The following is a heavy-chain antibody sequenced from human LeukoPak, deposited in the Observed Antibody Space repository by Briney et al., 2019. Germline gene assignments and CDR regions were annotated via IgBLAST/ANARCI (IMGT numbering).Heavy chain of an antibody. D-gene: IGHD6-13*01. J-gene: IGHJ4*02. CDR3: ATSGYSSSWEIDY. Sequence: PSGTLSLTCAVSGGSISSSYWWSWVRQPPGKGLEWIGEIYHSGSTNYNPSLKSRVTISVDKSKNQFSLNLSSVTAADTAVYYCATSGYSSSWEIDYWGQGTLVTVSS. V-gene: IGHV4-4*02. CDR1: GGSISSSYW. CDR2: IYHSGST.